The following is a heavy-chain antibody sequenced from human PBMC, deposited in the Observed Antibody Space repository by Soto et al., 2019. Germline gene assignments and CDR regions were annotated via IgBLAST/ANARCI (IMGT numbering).Heavy chain of an antibody. Sequence: QVQLVESGGGVVQPGRSLRLSCAASGFIFSSYGMHWVRQAPGKGLEWVAVISYDGSSKYYADSVKGRFTISRDNSENTLHLQMNSLRAEDTAMYYCAKGGEYQLLRIYFDYWGQGTPVTVSS. CDR2: ISYDGSSK. J-gene: IGHJ4*02. V-gene: IGHV3-30*18. CDR3: AKGGEYQLLRIYFDY. D-gene: IGHD2-2*01. CDR1: GFIFSSYG.